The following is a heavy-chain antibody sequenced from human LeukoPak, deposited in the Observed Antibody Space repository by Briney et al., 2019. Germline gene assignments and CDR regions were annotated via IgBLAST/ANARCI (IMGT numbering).Heavy chain of an antibody. CDR3: ARVVNEKINSGYYSDY. J-gene: IGHJ4*02. CDR1: GFTFSSYA. V-gene: IGHV3-30-3*01. D-gene: IGHD3-22*01. Sequence: GGSLRLSCAASGFTFSSYAMHWVRQAPGKGLERVTVISYDGSNKYYADSVKGRFTISRDNSKNTLYLQMNSLRAEDTAVYYCARVVNEKINSGYYSDYWGQGTLVTVSS. CDR2: ISYDGSNK.